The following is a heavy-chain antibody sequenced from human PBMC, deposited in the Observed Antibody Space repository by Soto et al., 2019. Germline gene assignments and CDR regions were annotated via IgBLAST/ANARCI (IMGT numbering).Heavy chain of an antibody. V-gene: IGHV3-30*04. CDR2: ISYDGSNK. Sequence: GGSLRLYCAASGFTFSSYAMHWVRQATGKGLEWVAVISYDGSNKYYAESVKGRFTISRDNSKNTLYLQMNSLRDEDTALYYCARDAFFRTNLVDYWGQGTLVTVSS. CDR3: ARDAFFRTNLVDY. CDR1: GFTFSSYA. J-gene: IGHJ4*02.